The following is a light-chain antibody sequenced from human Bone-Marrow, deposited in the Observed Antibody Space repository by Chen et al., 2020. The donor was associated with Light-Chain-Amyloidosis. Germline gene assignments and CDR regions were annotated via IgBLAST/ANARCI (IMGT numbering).Light chain of an antibody. Sequence: DIVMTQSPDSLAVSLGERATINCKSSPSVLYSANNKNYLAWYQQKSGQPPKLLIYWASARESGVPDRFSGSGSGTDFTLTIGSLEAEDGSVYYCQQYFRTPLTFGGGTKVEIK. CDR3: QQYFRTPLT. J-gene: IGKJ4*01. CDR2: WAS. V-gene: IGKV4-1*01. CDR1: PSVLYSANNKNY.